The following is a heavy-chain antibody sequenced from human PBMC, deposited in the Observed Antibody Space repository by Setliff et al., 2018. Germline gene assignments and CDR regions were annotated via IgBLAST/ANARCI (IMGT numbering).Heavy chain of an antibody. CDR3: ARGGYCSSTSCYRGNYYYGMDV. Sequence: GASVKVSCKASGGTFSSYAMNWVRQAPGQGLEWMGWINTNTGNPTYAQGFTGRFVFSLDTSVSTAYLQISSLKAEDTAVYYCARGGYCSSTSCYRGNYYYGMDVWGQGTTVTVSS. CDR2: INTNTGNP. J-gene: IGHJ6*02. D-gene: IGHD2-2*02. V-gene: IGHV7-4-1*02. CDR1: GGTFSSYA.